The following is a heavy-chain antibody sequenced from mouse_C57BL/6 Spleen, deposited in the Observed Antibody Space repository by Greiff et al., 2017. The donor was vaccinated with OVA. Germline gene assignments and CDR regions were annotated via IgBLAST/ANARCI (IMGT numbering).Heavy chain of an antibody. V-gene: IGHV5-12*01. CDR1: GFTFSDYY. D-gene: IGHD2-4*01. CDR2: ISNGGGST. J-gene: IGHJ4*01. Sequence: EVQLVESGGGLVQPGGSLKLSYAASGFTFSDYYMYWVRQTPEKRLEWVAYISNGGGSTYYPDTVKGRFTISRDNAKNTLYLQMSRLKSEDTAMYYCARYDYDYYYAMDYWGQGTSVTVSS. CDR3: ARYDYDYYYAMDY.